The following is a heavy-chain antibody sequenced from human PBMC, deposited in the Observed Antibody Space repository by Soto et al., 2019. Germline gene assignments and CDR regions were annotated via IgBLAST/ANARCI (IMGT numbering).Heavy chain of an antibody. Sequence: ASGRVSCEASGYTFTGYYMNWVRQAPGQGLEWMGWINPNSGGTNYAQKFQGRVTMTRDTSISTAYMELSRLRSDDTAVYYCARQRQWLGGVYFDYWGQGTLVTVSS. CDR3: ARQRQWLGGVYFDY. D-gene: IGHD6-19*01. CDR2: INPNSGGT. V-gene: IGHV1-2*02. J-gene: IGHJ4*02. CDR1: GYTFTGYY.